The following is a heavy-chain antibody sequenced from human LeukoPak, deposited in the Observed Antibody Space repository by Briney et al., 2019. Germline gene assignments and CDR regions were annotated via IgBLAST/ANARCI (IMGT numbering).Heavy chain of an antibody. Sequence: GGSLRLSCTTSVYTFGEHAISCVREAPGEGGERVVYIRSKTFRGTTKYAASVKDRFTISRDDSRSLAYLQMNSLKIEDTAVYFCSRGPIQLWLHNGMDVWGQGTTVTVSS. J-gene: IGHJ6*02. V-gene: IGHV3-49*04. D-gene: IGHD5-18*01. CDR3: SRGPIQLWLHNGMDV. CDR1: VYTFGEHA. CDR2: IRSKTFRGTT.